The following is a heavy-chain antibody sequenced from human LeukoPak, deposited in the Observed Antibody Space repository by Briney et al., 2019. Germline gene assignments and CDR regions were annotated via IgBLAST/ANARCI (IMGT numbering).Heavy chain of an antibody. CDR1: GYTFTDFY. CDR2: IIPIFGTA. J-gene: IGHJ5*02. Sequence: ASVKVSCKASGYTFTDFYIHWVRQAPGQGLEWMGGIIPIFGTANYAQKFQGRVTITRDTSASTAYMELSSLRSEDTAVYYCARTGPTMVRGAYPALANNWFDPWGQGTLVTVSS. D-gene: IGHD3-10*01. V-gene: IGHV1-69*05. CDR3: ARTGPTMVRGAYPALANNWFDP.